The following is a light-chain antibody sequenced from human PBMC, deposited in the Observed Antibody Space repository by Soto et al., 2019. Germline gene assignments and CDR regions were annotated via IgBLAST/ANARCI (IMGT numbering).Light chain of an antibody. Sequence: EIVMTQSPATLSVSPGERATISCRASQSVSSNLAWYQQKPGQAPRVLIYGASTRATGIPARFSGSGSGTEFTLSISSLQSEDFAVYYCQQYNNWPRTFGQGTKVDIK. CDR1: QSVSSN. J-gene: IGKJ1*01. V-gene: IGKV3-15*01. CDR2: GAS. CDR3: QQYNNWPRT.